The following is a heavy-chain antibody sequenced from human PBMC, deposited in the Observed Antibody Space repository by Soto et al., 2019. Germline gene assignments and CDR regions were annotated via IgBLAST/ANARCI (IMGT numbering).Heavy chain of an antibody. CDR1: GGTFSSYA. CDR2: IIPIFGTA. CDR3: ASVRYYYDSSGYYYTPHLRLQH. Sequence: SVKVSCKASGGTFSSYAISWVRQAPGQGLEWMGGIIPIFGTANYAQKFQGRVTITADESTSTAYMELSSLRSEDTAVYYCASVRYYYDSSGYYYTPHLRLQHWG. V-gene: IGHV1-69*13. D-gene: IGHD3-22*01. J-gene: IGHJ1*01.